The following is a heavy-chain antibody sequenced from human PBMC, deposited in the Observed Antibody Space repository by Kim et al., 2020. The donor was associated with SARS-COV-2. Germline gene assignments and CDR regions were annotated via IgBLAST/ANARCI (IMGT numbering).Heavy chain of an antibody. D-gene: IGHD3-3*01. CDR2: IYYSGST. CDR1: GGSISRYY. Sequence: SETLSLTCTVSGGSISRYYWSWIRQPPGKGLEWIGYIYYSGSTNYNPSLKIRVTISVDTTQNQFSLTLSSVTAADTAVYYCARPQSFPVFGVVITPVAFVTWGKGTRATVSS. CDR3: ARPQSFPVFGVVITPVAFVT. V-gene: IGHV4-59*08. J-gene: IGHJ3*02.